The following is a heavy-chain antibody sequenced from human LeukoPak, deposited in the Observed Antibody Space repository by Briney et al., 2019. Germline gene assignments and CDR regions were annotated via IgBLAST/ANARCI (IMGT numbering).Heavy chain of an antibody. CDR2: ISYDGSNE. CDR1: GFTFSTYG. J-gene: IGHJ3*02. V-gene: IGHV3-30*18. CDR3: TKRPQESALDI. Sequence: PGGSLRLSCAASGFTFSTYGMHWVRQAPGKGLEWVAVISYDGSNEYYADSVKGRFTVSRDNSKNTLHLQMNSLRPEDTAVYYCTKRPQESALDIWGQGTMVTVSS.